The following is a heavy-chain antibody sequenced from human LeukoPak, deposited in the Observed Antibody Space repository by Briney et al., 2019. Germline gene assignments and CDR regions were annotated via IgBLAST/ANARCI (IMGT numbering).Heavy chain of an antibody. Sequence: SETLSLTCTVSGGSISSSSYYWGWIRQPPGKGLEWIGSIYYSGSTYYNPSLKSRVTISVDTSKNQFSLKLSSVTAADTAVYYCARHNYYGSGSSYYYYYMDVWGKGTTVTISS. CDR2: IYYSGST. CDR1: GGSISSSSYY. V-gene: IGHV4-39*01. D-gene: IGHD3-10*01. CDR3: ARHNYYGSGSSYYYYYMDV. J-gene: IGHJ6*03.